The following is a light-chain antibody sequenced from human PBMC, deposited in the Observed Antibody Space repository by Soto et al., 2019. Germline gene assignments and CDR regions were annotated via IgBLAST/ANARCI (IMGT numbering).Light chain of an antibody. CDR3: SSYAGSNNFVV. J-gene: IGLJ2*01. CDR2: EVS. Sequence: QSALTQPPSASGSPGQSVTISCTGTISDVGGYNYVSWYQQYPGKAPKLMIYEVSKRPSGVPDRFSGSKSANTASLTVSGLQAEDEADYYCSSYAGSNNFVVFGGGTKLTVL. V-gene: IGLV2-8*01. CDR1: ISDVGGYNY.